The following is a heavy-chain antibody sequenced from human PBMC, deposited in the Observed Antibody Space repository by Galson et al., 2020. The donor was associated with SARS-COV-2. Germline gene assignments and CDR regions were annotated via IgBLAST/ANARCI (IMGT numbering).Heavy chain of an antibody. J-gene: IGHJ4*02. CDR2: ISWNSAST. CDR1: GFTFDDYA. D-gene: IGHD4-17*01. V-gene: IGHV3-9*01. CDR3: VKEDGDSVFDY. Sequence: GGSLRLSCVASGFTFDDYAMHWVRQVPGKGPEWVSGISWNSASTAYADSVKGRFTISRDNAKNSLYLQMNSLRAEDTALYYCVKEDGDSVFDYWGQGALVTVSS.